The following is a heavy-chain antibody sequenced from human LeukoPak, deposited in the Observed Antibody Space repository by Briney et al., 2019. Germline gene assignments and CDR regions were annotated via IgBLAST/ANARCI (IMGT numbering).Heavy chain of an antibody. CDR2: IWYDGSNK. Sequence: GGSLRLSCAASGFTFSNYAMSWVRQAPGKGLEWVAVIWYDGSNKYYADSVKGRFTISRDNSKNTLYLQMNSLRAEDTAVYYCASTSAAGTADLDYWGQGTLVTVSS. D-gene: IGHD6-13*01. CDR1: GFTFSNYA. CDR3: ASTSAAGTADLDY. V-gene: IGHV3-33*08. J-gene: IGHJ4*02.